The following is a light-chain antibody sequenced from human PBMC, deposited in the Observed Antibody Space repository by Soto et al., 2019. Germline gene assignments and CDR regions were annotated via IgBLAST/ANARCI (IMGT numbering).Light chain of an antibody. Sequence: DIQMTQSPPSLPASVGDRVTITCRASQSVSSYLNWYQQKPGKAPKLLIYAASTLQSGVPSRFSGSGSGTDFTLTIVSLQTEDLATYYCQQSYINPITFGQGTRLE. J-gene: IGKJ5*01. CDR1: QSVSSY. CDR2: AAS. CDR3: QQSYINPIT. V-gene: IGKV1-39*01.